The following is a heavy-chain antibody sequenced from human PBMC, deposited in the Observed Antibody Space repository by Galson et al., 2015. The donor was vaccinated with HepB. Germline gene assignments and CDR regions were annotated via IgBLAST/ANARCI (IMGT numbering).Heavy chain of an antibody. CDR3: ARLVSSWDAFDI. J-gene: IGHJ3*02. CDR2: IYYSGST. V-gene: IGHV4-59*01. Sequence: LSLTCTVSGGSISSYYWSWIRQPPGKGLEWIGYIYYSGSTNYNPSLKSRVTISVDTSKNQFSLKLSSVTAADTAVYYCARLVSSWDAFDIWGQGTMVTVSS. CDR1: GGSISSYY. D-gene: IGHD6-13*01.